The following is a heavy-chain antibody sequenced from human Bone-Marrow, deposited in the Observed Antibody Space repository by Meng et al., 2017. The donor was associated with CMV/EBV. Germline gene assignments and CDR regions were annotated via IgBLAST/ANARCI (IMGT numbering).Heavy chain of an antibody. CDR3: AKYVGDYGNYYGMDV. CDR2: IYRGGST. V-gene: IGHV4-4*02. Sequence: SETLSLTCAVSGGSVRNINGWTWVRQPPGKGLEWIGEIYRGGSTNYSPSVKSRVTMSVDRSKNHISLRLTSVTAADTAVYYCAKYVGDYGNYYGMDVWGQGTTVTGSS. J-gene: IGHJ6*02. D-gene: IGHD4-17*01. CDR1: GGSVRNING.